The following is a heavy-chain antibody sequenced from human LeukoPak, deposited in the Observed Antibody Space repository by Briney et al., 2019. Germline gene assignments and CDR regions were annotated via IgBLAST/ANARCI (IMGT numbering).Heavy chain of an antibody. CDR3: ARDPRSHSSSWYWYFDL. V-gene: IGHV4-59*01. J-gene: IGHJ2*01. CDR2: VYYSGST. CDR1: GGSMSNYY. Sequence: SETLSLTCTVSGGSMSNYYWNWIRQPPGKGLEWIGHVYYSGSTNYNPSLKSRVTISVDTSKNQFSLKLSSVTAADTAVYYCARDPRSHSSSWYWYFDLWGRGTLVTVSS. D-gene: IGHD6-13*01.